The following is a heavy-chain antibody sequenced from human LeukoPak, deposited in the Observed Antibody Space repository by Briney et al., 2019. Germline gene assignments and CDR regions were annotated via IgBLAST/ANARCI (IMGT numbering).Heavy chain of an antibody. CDR1: GGSISSYY. J-gene: IGHJ5*02. Sequence: SETLSLTCTVSGGSISSYYWSWIRQPPGKGLEWIGYIYYSGSTNYNPSLKSRVTISVDTCKNQFSLKLSSVTAADTALYYFAGMMIGSVNFNWFDPWGQGTLVTVSS. CDR3: AGMMIGSVNFNWFDP. V-gene: IGHV4-59*01. CDR2: IYYSGST. D-gene: IGHD3-16*01.